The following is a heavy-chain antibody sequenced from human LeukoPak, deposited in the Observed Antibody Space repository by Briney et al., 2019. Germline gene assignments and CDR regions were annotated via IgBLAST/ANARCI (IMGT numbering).Heavy chain of an antibody. CDR2: IYPGDSNT. Sequence: TGESLKISCKGSGYSFTSYWIGWVRQMPGKGLEWMGVIYPGDSNTRYSPSFQGQVTISADKSISTAYLQWSSLKASDTAMYYCARHSGSGHYTEDAFDIWGQGTMVTVSS. J-gene: IGHJ3*02. V-gene: IGHV5-51*01. D-gene: IGHD3-3*01. CDR1: GYSFTSYW. CDR3: ARHSGSGHYTEDAFDI.